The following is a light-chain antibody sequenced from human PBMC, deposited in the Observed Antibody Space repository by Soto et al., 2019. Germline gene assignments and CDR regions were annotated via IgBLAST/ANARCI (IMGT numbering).Light chain of an antibody. CDR1: SSNIGSNT. CDR3: AAWDDNLNAMM. V-gene: IGLV1-44*01. Sequence: QSVLIQPPSASGTHGQRVSIVCSGSSSNIGSNTVNWYQQFPGKAPNLLFYRNNQRPSGVPARFSVSKSGTSASLAISGLQSEDEADYYCAAWDDNLNAMMFGGGNKLTVL. J-gene: IGLJ3*02. CDR2: RNN.